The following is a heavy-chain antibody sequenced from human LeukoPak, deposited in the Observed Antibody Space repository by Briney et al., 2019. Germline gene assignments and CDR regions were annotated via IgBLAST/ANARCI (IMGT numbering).Heavy chain of an antibody. CDR3: AREMATMPMDY. V-gene: IGHV1-69*04. Sequence: ASVKVSCKASGGTSSSYAISWVRQAPGQGLEWMGRIIPILGIANYAQKFQGRVTITADKSTSTAYMELSSLRSEDTAVYYCAREMATMPMDYWGQGTLVTVSS. CDR2: IIPILGIA. J-gene: IGHJ4*02. D-gene: IGHD5-24*01. CDR1: GGTSSSYA.